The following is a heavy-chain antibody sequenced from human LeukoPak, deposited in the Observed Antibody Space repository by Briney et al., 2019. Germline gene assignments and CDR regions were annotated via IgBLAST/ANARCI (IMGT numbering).Heavy chain of an antibody. CDR3: ASSGTYYYVSGSLDY. J-gene: IGHJ4*02. Sequence: ASVKVSCKASGYTFTSYYMHWVRQAPGQGLEWMGIINPSGGSTSYAQKFQGRVTMTRDTSTSTVYMELSSLRSEDTAVYYCASSGTYYYVSGSLDYWGQGTLVTVSS. D-gene: IGHD3-10*01. V-gene: IGHV1-46*01. CDR1: GYTFTSYY. CDR2: INPSGGST.